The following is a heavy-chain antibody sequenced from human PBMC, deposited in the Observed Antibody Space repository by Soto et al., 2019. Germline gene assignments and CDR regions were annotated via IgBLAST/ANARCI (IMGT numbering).Heavy chain of an antibody. CDR1: GYTFIHYY. J-gene: IGHJ4*02. CDR2: INPNGGST. V-gene: IGHV1-46*01. D-gene: IGHD2-21*01. Sequence: QVQLVQSGAEVKKPGASVKISCKASGYTFIHYYIHWVRQAPGQGLEWMAIINPNGGSTNYAQKCQGRVTVTSATSSTTVTMELNSLESDDSAVYFCARSLLQGDFWGQGTLVTVSS. CDR3: ARSLLQGDF.